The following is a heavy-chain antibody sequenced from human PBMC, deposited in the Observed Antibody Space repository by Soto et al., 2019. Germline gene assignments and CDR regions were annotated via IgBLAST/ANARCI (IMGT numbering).Heavy chain of an antibody. J-gene: IGHJ3*01. V-gene: IGHV3-23*01. D-gene: IGHD4-17*01. CDR3: ANHGGFDF. CDR2: ISIRGDYR. Sequence: EGQLLQSGGGLVQPGESLRLSCAASGVTFSSSGMSWVSQAPGKALEWVSSISIRGDYRYYADSGKGRFTISRDNSKNSLYLQMSSLTAEDTPIYYCANHGGFDFWGQGTMGAVSS. CDR1: GVTFSSSG.